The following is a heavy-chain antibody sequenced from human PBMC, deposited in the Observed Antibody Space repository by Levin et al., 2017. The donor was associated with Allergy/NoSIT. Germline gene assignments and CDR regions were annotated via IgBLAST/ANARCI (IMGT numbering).Heavy chain of an antibody. V-gene: IGHV4-39*01. J-gene: IGHJ5*02. CDR1: GGSISSTSYY. D-gene: IGHD1-1*01. CDR2: IYYTGST. Sequence: SETLSLTCTIFGGSISSTSYYWGWIRQPPGEGLEWIGSIYYTGSTYYNPSLKSRVTISVDPSKTQFSLKLNSVTAADTAVYYCARHESYCFTTDNCHYNWFDPWGQGTLVTVSS. CDR3: ARHESYCFTTDNCHYNWFDP.